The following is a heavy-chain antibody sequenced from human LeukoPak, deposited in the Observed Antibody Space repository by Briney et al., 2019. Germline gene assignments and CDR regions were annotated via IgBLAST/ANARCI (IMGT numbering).Heavy chain of an antibody. CDR1: GFTFSGSW. J-gene: IGHJ3*02. Sequence: GGSLRLSCAASGFTFSGSWMSWVRQAPGRGLGWVADMNPDGSVKFYVDSVKGRFTISRDNAKNSLYPVMDSLRAEDTAVYYCARDPNHGALDIWGQGTLVTVSS. CDR3: ARDPNHGALDI. CDR2: MNPDGSVK. D-gene: IGHD1-14*01. V-gene: IGHV3-7*01.